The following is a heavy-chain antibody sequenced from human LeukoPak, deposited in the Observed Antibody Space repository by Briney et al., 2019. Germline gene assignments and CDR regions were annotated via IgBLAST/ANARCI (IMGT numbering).Heavy chain of an antibody. CDR1: GFIFSASW. Sequence: QPGGSLRLSCVASGFIFSASWMSWVRQAPGKGLEWVANIKEDASQIGYIDSVKGRFTISRDNARNSVYLQMDSLRVEDTAVYYCVKDTWAVVTAILDYWGQGTLVTVSS. V-gene: IGHV3-7*01. D-gene: IGHD2-21*02. CDR2: IKEDASQI. J-gene: IGHJ4*02. CDR3: VKDTWAVVTAILDY.